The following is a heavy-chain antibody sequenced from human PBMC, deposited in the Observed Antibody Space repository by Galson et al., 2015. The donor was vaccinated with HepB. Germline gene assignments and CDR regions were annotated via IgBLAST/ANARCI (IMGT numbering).Heavy chain of an antibody. J-gene: IGHJ1*01. Sequence: SLRLSCAASGFTFSSYAIMWVRQAPGKGLEWVSGMSDNGDNTFYADSVKGRFTISRDISKSTVYLQMNSLRVEDTAVYYCATRSGASGWYSYFQHWGQRTLVTVSS. CDR2: MSDNGDNT. V-gene: IGHV3-23*01. D-gene: IGHD6-19*01. CDR3: ATRSGASGWYSYFQH. CDR1: GFTFSSYA.